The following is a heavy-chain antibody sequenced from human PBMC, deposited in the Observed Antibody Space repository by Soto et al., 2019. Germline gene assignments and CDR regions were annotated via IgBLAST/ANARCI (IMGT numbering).Heavy chain of an antibody. CDR1: GGSVSTGSYD. CDR3: ARDGHGMDV. CDR2: IFFTGSA. V-gene: IGHV4-61*01. Sequence: EQLQESGPGLVRPSETLSLTCTVSGGSVSTGSYDWSWIRQPPGKGLEWIGKIFFTGSAHYNPSLRNRVTMSVDTSKDQFSLTLTSVTAADTAVYYCARDGHGMDVWGQGTTVTVSS. J-gene: IGHJ6*02.